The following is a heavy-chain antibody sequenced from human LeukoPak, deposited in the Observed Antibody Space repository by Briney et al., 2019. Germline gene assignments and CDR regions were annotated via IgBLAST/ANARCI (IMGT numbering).Heavy chain of an antibody. CDR2: IYYTGNT. CDR1: GSSISRSSNY. Sequence: SETLSLTCTVSGSSISRSSNYWGWIRQPPGKGLEWIGTIYYTGNTYYNPSLKSRVSISIDTSKNQLSLRLSSVTAADTAVYFCARASNYFDILYWGQGTLVTVSS. D-gene: IGHD3-22*01. CDR3: ARASNYFDILY. V-gene: IGHV4-39*01. J-gene: IGHJ4*02.